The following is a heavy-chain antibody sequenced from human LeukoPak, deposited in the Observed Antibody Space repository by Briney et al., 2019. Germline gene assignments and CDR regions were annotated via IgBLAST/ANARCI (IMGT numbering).Heavy chain of an antibody. J-gene: IGHJ4*02. CDR3: TLVGCSGGSCFSGHY. CDR2: IKSKTDGGSR. D-gene: IGHD2-15*01. V-gene: IGHV3-15*01. Sequence: GGSLRLSCEASGFTFSNAWMSWVRQAPGKGLEWVGRIKSKTDGGSRDYAAPVKGRFIISRDDSKNTLFLEMNSLKTEDTAVYYCTLVGCSGGSCFSGHYWGQGTLVTVSS. CDR1: GFTFSNAW.